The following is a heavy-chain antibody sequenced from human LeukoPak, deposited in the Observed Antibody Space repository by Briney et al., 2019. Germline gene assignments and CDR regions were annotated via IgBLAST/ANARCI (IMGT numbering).Heavy chain of an antibody. CDR3: IRDFRSADL. J-gene: IGHJ5*02. Sequence: GGSLRLSCAASGFTFSNYWMHWVRQAPGKGLVWVSRIYVDGRTTNYADSVKGRFTISRDNAKNTVYLEMNSLSVEDTATYYCIRDFRSADLWGQGTLATVTS. CDR2: IYVDGRTT. V-gene: IGHV3-74*01. CDR1: GFTFSNYW.